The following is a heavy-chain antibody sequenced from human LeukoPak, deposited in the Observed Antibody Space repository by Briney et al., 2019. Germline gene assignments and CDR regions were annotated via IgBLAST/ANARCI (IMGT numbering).Heavy chain of an antibody. CDR3: ARGHPLLDY. Sequence: SETLSLTCAVYGGSFSGYYWTWIRQPPGKGLEWIGEINHSGGTSYNPSLKSRVTISVDTSKNQFSLKLSSVTAADTAVYYCARGHPLLDYWGQGTLVTVSS. D-gene: IGHD2-21*02. CDR2: INHSGGT. CDR1: GGSFSGYY. V-gene: IGHV4-34*01. J-gene: IGHJ4*02.